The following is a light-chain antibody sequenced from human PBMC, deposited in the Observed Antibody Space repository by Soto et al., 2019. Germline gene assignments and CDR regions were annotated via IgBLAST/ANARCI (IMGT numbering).Light chain of an antibody. CDR2: GAS. V-gene: IGKV3-20*01. J-gene: IGKJ1*01. CDR1: QSVSRNY. CDR3: QQYGSSLRT. Sequence: EIVLTQSPGTLSLSPGERATLSCRASQSVSRNYLAWYQQKPGQAPRLLIYGASSRATGIPDRFSGGGSGTDFTLTISRLEPEDFAVYYCQQYGSSLRTFAQGTKVAIK.